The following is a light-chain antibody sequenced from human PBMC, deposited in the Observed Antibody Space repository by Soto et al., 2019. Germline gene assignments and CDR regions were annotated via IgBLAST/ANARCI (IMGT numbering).Light chain of an antibody. V-gene: IGKV1-39*01. CDR3: QESHST. J-gene: IGKJ2*01. CDR2: AAP. CDR1: QSIGTY. Sequence: DAQMTQSPSSLSASVGDSVTITCRASQSIGTYLDWYQHNPGKAPKLLIYAAPSLQSGVPSRFSGSGSGTDFTLTISSLQPEDFANYYCQESHSTFGQGTKLEIK.